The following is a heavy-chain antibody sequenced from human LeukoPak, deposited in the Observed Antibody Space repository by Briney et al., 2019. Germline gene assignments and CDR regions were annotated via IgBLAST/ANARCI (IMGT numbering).Heavy chain of an antibody. Sequence: PSETLSLTCAVYGGSFSGYYWSWIRLPPGKGLECIGEINHSGSTNYNPSLKSRVTISVDTSKNQFSLKLSSVTAADTAVYYCAGRGTYYLRYFDLWRRGTLVTVSS. CDR1: GGSFSGYY. CDR3: AGRGTYYLRYFDL. J-gene: IGHJ2*01. V-gene: IGHV4-34*01. CDR2: INHSGST. D-gene: IGHD1-26*01.